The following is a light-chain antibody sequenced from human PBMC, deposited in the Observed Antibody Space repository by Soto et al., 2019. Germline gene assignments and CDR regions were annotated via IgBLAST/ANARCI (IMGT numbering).Light chain of an antibody. CDR2: GAS. CDR1: QRVSSSY. CDR3: LQYGSSPPYT. V-gene: IGKV3-20*01. J-gene: IGKJ2*01. Sequence: EIVLTQSPGTLSLSPGERATLSCRASQRVSSSYLAWYQQKPGQAPRLLIYGASSRATGIPDRFSGSGSGTDFTLTISRLEPEDFAVYYCLQYGSSPPYTFGQGTKLEIK.